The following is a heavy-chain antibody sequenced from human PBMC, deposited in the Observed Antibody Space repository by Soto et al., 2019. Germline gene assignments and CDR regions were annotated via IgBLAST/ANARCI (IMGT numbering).Heavy chain of an antibody. J-gene: IGHJ5*02. CDR3: ARDRSATGGSDP. Sequence: GGSLRLSCAASGFTFTNYLMNWLRQAPGKGLEWVANIHQGGNEKHYVDSVKGRFTISRDNAENSVYLQMNSLRAEDTAVYYCARDRSATGGSDPWGQGTLVTVSS. D-gene: IGHD3-10*01. CDR2: IHQGGNEK. V-gene: IGHV3-7*01. CDR1: GFTFTNYL.